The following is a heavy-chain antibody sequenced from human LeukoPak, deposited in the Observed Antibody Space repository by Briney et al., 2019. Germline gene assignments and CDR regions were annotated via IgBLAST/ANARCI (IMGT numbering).Heavy chain of an antibody. V-gene: IGHV4-34*01. CDR1: GGSFSGYY. Sequence: SETLSLTCAVYGGSFSGYYWSWIRQPPGKGLEWIGEINHSGSTNYNPSLKSRVTISVDTSKNQFSLKLSSVTAADTAVYYCARIGRYCSSTSCYVPAFGIWGQGTMVTVSS. CDR3: ARIGRYCSSTSCYVPAFGI. D-gene: IGHD2-2*01. J-gene: IGHJ3*02. CDR2: INHSGST.